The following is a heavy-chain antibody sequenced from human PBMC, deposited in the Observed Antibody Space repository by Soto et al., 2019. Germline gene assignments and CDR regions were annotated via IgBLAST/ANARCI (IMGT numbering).Heavy chain of an antibody. CDR3: ARQLYSSGWYGFDY. Sequence: QVQLVQSGAEVKKPGASVKVSCKASGYTFTSYYMHWVRQAPGQGLEWMGIINPSGCSTSHAQKFKGRVSMIRDTSTSTVYMELRSLRSEDTAVYYCARQLYSSGWYGFDYWGQGTLVTVSS. J-gene: IGHJ4*02. V-gene: IGHV1-46*01. CDR1: GYTFTSYY. CDR2: INPSGCST. D-gene: IGHD6-19*01.